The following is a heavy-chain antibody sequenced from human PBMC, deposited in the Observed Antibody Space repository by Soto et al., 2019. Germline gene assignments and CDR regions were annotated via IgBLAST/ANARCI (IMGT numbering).Heavy chain of an antibody. V-gene: IGHV4-39*07. Sequence: TSETLSLTCTFSVGSISSGGYYWSWIRQTPGKGLQWIGQINHSGSSIYNPSLKNRVTISTMSNNKFSLELSSVTAADTAVYYCTRGLFSGSSYSGSWYYFDSWGQGTMVTVSS. D-gene: IGHD1-26*01. J-gene: IGHJ4*02. CDR2: INHSGSS. CDR3: TRGLFSGSSYSGSWYYFDS. CDR1: VGSISSGGYY.